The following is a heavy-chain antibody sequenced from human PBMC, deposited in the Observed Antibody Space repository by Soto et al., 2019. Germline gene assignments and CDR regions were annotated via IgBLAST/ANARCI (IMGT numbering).Heavy chain of an antibody. CDR1: GGSFSGYY. CDR3: ARGGRYCSSTSCYNYYYYYGMDV. J-gene: IGHJ6*02. CDR2: INHSGST. V-gene: IGHV4-34*01. Sequence: SETLSLTCAVYGGSFSGYYWSWIRQPPGKGLEWIGEINHSGSTNYNPSLKSRVTISVDTSKNQFSLKLSSVTAEDTAVYYCARGGRYCSSTSCYNYYYYYGMDVWGQGTTVTVSS. D-gene: IGHD2-2*02.